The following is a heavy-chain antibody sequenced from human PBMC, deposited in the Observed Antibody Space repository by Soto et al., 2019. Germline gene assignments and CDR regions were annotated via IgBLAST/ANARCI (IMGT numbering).Heavy chain of an antibody. CDR1: DGSIGGYY. Sequence: QVQLQESGPGLVKPSETLSLTCTVSDGSIGGYYWSWIRQPPGKRLEWVGYIYYSGSTNYNPSLKSRVTMSVDTSRNQLSLRLSSVTAADTAIYYCARAGSSWVNWLDPWGQGTLVTVSS. J-gene: IGHJ5*02. CDR3: ARAGSSWVNWLDP. D-gene: IGHD6-13*01. V-gene: IGHV4-59*01. CDR2: IYYSGST.